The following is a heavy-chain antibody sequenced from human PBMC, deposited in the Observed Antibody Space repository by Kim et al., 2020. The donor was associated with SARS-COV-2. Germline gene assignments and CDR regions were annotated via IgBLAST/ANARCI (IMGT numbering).Heavy chain of an antibody. D-gene: IGHD3-10*01. CDR2: INTKTGNP. V-gene: IGHV7-4-1*02. CDR1: GYIFTRYS. J-gene: IGHJ5*02. CDR3: ARESDGSDHWFDP. Sequence: ASVKVSCKTSGYIFTRYSMNWVRQAPGQGLEWMGWINTKTGNPKYGQDFTGRFVFSLDTSVTTAYLEISSLKVEDSAIYYCARESDGSDHWFDPWGQGTPSPSPQ.